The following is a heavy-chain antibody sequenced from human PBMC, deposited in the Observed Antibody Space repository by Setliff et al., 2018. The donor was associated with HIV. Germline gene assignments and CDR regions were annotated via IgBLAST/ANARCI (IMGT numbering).Heavy chain of an antibody. D-gene: IGHD3-10*01. V-gene: IGHV4-4*07. CDR2: IFGSGST. J-gene: IGHJ5*02. CDR3: APLLWFGESSWFDP. Sequence: SETLSLTCSVSTDSISNFHWSWMRQPAGKGLEWIGRIFGSGSTYYNPSLKSRVTISVDTSKNHFSLRLSSVTAADTAVYYCAPLLWFGESSWFDPWGQGTLVTVS. CDR1: TDSISNFH.